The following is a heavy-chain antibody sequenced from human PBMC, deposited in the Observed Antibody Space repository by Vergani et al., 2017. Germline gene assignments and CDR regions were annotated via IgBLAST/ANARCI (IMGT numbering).Heavy chain of an antibody. CDR3: AKDDRPYCGGDCYEEYFQH. CDR2: ISGSGGST. CDR1: GFTFSSYA. V-gene: IGHV3-23*01. Sequence: EVQLLEPGGGLVQPGGSLRLSCAASGFTFSSYAMSWVRQAPGKGLEWVSAISGSGGSTYYADSVKGRFTISRDNSKNTLYLQMNSLRAEDTAVYYCAKDDRPYCGGDCYEEYFQHWGQGTLVTVSS. J-gene: IGHJ1*01. D-gene: IGHD2-21*02.